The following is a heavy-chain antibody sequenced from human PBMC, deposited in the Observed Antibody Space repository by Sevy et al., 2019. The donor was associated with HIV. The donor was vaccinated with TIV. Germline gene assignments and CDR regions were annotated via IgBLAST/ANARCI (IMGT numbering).Heavy chain of an antibody. Sequence: GGSLRLSCAASGFTFSTYAMHWLRQAPGKGLEWVAVISHDERTTYYADSVKGRFTISRDNSKNTLYLQMDSLRPEDTTIYYCARDQCNSGNYWGQGTLVTVSS. CDR1: GFTFSTYA. CDR2: ISHDERTT. V-gene: IGHV3-30*04. D-gene: IGHD2-15*01. J-gene: IGHJ4*02. CDR3: ARDQCNSGNY.